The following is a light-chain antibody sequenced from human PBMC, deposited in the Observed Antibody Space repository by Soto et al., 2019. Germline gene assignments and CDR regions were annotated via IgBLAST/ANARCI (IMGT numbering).Light chain of an antibody. V-gene: IGLV4-69*01. CDR1: SGHSSYA. CDR2: VNNDGSH. Sequence: QPVLTQSPSASASLGASVKLTCTLSSGHSSYAIAWHQQQPQKGPRFLMKVNNDGSHNKGDGIPDRFSGSTSGAERFLTISSLQSEDEADYYCQTWGTGILVFGGGTKVTVL. J-gene: IGLJ3*02. CDR3: QTWGTGILV.